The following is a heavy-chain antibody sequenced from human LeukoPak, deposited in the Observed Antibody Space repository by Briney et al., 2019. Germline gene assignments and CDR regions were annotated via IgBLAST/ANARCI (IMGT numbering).Heavy chain of an antibody. CDR2: INTVASYI. CDR3: ARLRRNGDSGGFYYYYDS. D-gene: IGHD2-21*01. CDR1: GFTFSSFS. Sequence: GGSLRLSCAAFGFTFSSFSINWVRQAPGKGLEWVSSINTVASYIYYADSVRGRFTISRDNAKNSLYLQMNSLRAEDTGVYYCARLRRNGDSGGFYYYYDSWGQGTLVTVSS. J-gene: IGHJ4*02. V-gene: IGHV3-21*01.